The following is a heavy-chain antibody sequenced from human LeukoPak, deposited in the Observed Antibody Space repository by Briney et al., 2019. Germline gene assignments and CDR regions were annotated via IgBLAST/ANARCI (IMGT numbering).Heavy chain of an antibody. CDR3: ARQVGCSSTSCYADY. CDR2: IYYSGST. J-gene: IGHJ4*02. Sequence: PSQTLSLTCAVSGGSISSGGYSWSWIRQPPGKGLEWIGSIYYSGSTYYNPSLKSRVTISVDTSKNQFSLKLSSVTAADTAVYYCARQVGCSSTSCYADYWGQGTLVTVSS. CDR1: GGSISSGGYS. V-gene: IGHV4-30-2*03. D-gene: IGHD2-2*01.